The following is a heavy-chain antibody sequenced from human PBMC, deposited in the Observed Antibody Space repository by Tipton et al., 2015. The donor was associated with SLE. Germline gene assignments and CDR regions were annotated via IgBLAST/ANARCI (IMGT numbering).Heavy chain of an antibody. D-gene: IGHD6-13*01. CDR2: IYSGGST. CDR1: GFTVSSNY. Sequence: SLRLSCAASGFTVSSNYMSWVRQAPGKGLEWVSVIYSGGSTYYADSVKGRFTISRDNSKNTLYVQMNSLRAEDAAVYYCARDWLLTAAGPFDYWGQGTLVTVSS. CDR3: ARDWLLTAAGPFDY. J-gene: IGHJ4*02. V-gene: IGHV3-66*01.